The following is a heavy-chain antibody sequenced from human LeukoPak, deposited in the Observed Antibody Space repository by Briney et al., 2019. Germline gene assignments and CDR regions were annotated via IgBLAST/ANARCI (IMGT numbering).Heavy chain of an antibody. D-gene: IGHD3-9*01. CDR3: ASISRYFDWLPEAFDI. J-gene: IGHJ3*02. CDR2: IKQDGSEK. Sequence: GGSLRLSCAASGFTFSSYWMSWVRQAPGKGLEWVANIKQDGSEKYYVDSVKGRFTISRDNAKNSLYLQMNSLRAEDTAVYYCASISRYFDWLPEAFDIWGQGTMVTVSS. CDR1: GFTFSSYW. V-gene: IGHV3-7*01.